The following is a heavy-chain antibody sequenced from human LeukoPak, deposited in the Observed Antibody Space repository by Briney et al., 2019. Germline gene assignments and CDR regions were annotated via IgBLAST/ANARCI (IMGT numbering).Heavy chain of an antibody. CDR1: GFTFSSYA. V-gene: IGHV3-23*01. J-gene: IGHJ3*02. CDR2: ISSSGGST. Sequence: GGSLRLSCAASGFTFSSYAMSWVRQTPGKGLEWVSAISSSGGSTYYADSVKGRLIISRDNSKNTLYLEKNSLRAEDTAVYYCAKISGGGDAFDIWGPGTMVTVSS. CDR3: AKISGGGDAFDI. D-gene: IGHD1-26*01.